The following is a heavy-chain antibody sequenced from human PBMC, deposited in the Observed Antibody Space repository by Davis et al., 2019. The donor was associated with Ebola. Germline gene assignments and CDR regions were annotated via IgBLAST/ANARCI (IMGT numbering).Heavy chain of an antibody. D-gene: IGHD3-22*01. J-gene: IGHJ4*02. V-gene: IGHV3-48*01. CDR3: TNKGDHDGSGYPDLRY. CDR1: GFTFKIYG. CDR2: ISPSSTTI. Sequence: AGSLRLSCAASGFTFKIYGMNWVRQAPGKGLEWISYISPSSTTIYYADSVKGRFTISRDRSKNTLSLQLKSLRAEDTAVYYCTNKGDHDGSGYPDLRYGGQGTLVTVSS.